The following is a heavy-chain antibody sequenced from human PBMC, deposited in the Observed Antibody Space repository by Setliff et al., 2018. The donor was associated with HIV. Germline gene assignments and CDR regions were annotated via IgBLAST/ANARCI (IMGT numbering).Heavy chain of an antibody. CDR2: IYDSGST. D-gene: IGHD2-21*02. Sequence: SETLSLTCTVSGGSISSSSYYWGWIRQPPGKGLEWIGSIYDSGSTNYNPSLKSRVTISVDTSKNQFSLMLESVTAADTALYYCARDFKKGRLPSYFDYWGQGSLVTVSS. CDR1: GGSISSSSYY. V-gene: IGHV4-39*07. CDR3: ARDFKKGRLPSYFDY. J-gene: IGHJ4*02.